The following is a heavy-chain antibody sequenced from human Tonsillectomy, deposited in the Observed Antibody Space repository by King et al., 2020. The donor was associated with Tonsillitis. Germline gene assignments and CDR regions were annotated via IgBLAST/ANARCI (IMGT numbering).Heavy chain of an antibody. CDR3: ARDIGAAAGTSPGY. Sequence: QLVQSGGEVKKPGASVKVSCKSSVYTFTSYGISWVRQAPGQGLEWMGWVSPSNGYTRYVQKLQGRVTMTTDTSTSTAYMELGGLRSDDTAVYYCARDIGAAAGTSPGYWGQGTLVIVFS. CDR2: VSPSNGYT. CDR1: VYTFTSYG. J-gene: IGHJ4*02. D-gene: IGHD6-13*01. V-gene: IGHV1-18*01.